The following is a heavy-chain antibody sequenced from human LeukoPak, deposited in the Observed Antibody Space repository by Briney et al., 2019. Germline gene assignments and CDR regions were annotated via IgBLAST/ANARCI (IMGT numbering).Heavy chain of an antibody. V-gene: IGHV3-48*03. CDR3: ARDLRIVSGSYLDY. CDR1: GFTFSSYE. Sequence: GGSLRLSCAASGFTFSSYEMNWVRQAPGKGLEWVSYISSSGSTIYYADSVKGRFISSRDNTKNSLYLQMNSLRAEDTAIYYCARDLRIVSGSYLDYWGQGTLVTISS. J-gene: IGHJ4*02. CDR2: ISSSGSTI. D-gene: IGHD1-26*01.